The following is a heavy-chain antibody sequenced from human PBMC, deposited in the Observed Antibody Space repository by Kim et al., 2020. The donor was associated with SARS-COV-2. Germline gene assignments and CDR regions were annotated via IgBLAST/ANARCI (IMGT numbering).Heavy chain of an antibody. Sequence: SETLSLTCTVSGGSISSGGYYWSWIRQHPGKGLEWIGYIYYSGSTYYNPSLKSRVTISVDTSKNQFSLKLSSVTAADTAVYYCASITMVRGVIPDYWGQGTLVTVSS. J-gene: IGHJ4*02. D-gene: IGHD3-10*01. V-gene: IGHV4-31*03. CDR3: ASITMVRGVIPDY. CDR1: GGSISSGGYY. CDR2: IYYSGST.